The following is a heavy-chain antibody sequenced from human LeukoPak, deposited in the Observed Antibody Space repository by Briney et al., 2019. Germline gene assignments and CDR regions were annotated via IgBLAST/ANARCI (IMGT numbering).Heavy chain of an antibody. CDR1: GFTFRNYD. CDR2: IRSDGSNE. Sequence: AGGSLRLSCAASGFTFRNYDMHWVRQAPGKGLEWVALIRSDGSNENYADSVKGRFTISRDNSKNTLSLQMNSLRGEDTAMYYCAKGSGKVATPFDPWGQGTLVIVSS. V-gene: IGHV3-30*02. J-gene: IGHJ5*02. D-gene: IGHD3-3*01. CDR3: AKGSGKVATPFDP.